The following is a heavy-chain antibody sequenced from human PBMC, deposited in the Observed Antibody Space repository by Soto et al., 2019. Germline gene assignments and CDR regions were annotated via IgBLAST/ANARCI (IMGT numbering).Heavy chain of an antibody. CDR1: GGTFSSYA. V-gene: IGHV1-69*06. CDR3: ARHSQAVAIYWYHYAMDV. CDR2: IIPIFGTA. J-gene: IGHJ6*02. Sequence: SVKVSCKASGGTFSSYAISWVRQAPGQGLEWMGGIIPIFGTANYAQKFQGQVTISADKSISTAYLQWNSLKASDTAIYYCARHSQAVAIYWYHYAMDVWGQGTTVTVSS. D-gene: IGHD6-19*01.